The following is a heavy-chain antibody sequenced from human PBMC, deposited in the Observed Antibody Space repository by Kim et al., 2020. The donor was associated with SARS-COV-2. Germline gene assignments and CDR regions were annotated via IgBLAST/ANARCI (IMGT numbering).Heavy chain of an antibody. J-gene: IGHJ5*02. D-gene: IGHD3-10*01. Sequence: ASVKVSCKASGYSFDTFSLYWLRQAPGQRFEWMGWINVGNGNTRYPQDFQGRVIFTRDTSATTSYMELTSLTFKDTAVYYCSREGSGSYTWLDPWGQGTLVTVSS. CDR3: SREGSGSYTWLDP. CDR1: GYSFDTFS. V-gene: IGHV1-3*03. CDR2: INVGNGNT.